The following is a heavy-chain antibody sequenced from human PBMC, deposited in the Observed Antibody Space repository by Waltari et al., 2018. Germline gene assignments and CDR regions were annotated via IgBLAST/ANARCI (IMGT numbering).Heavy chain of an antibody. CDR2: IYYSGSA. V-gene: IGHV4-59*11. D-gene: IGHD6-13*01. CDR1: GGSISSHY. CDR3: ARTYSSSWYYFEY. J-gene: IGHJ4*02. Sequence: QVQLQESGPGLVKPSETLSLTCTVSGGSISSHYWSWIRQPPGKGLEWIGYIYYSGSANYNPTLIGLVTISVGTYKNQLYLKLSSVTAADTGVYYCARTYSSSWYYFEYWGQGTLVTVSS.